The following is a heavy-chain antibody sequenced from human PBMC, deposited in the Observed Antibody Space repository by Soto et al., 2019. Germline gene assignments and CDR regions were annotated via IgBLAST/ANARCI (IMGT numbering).Heavy chain of an antibody. CDR1: GFTFSSYA. D-gene: IGHD2-2*01. V-gene: IGHV3-30-3*01. J-gene: IGHJ5*02. CDR3: ARDNGSVKDIVLVPAAPGGWFDP. Sequence: PGGSLRLSCAASGFTFSSYAMHWVRQAPGKGLEWVAVISYDGSNKYYADSVKGRFTISRDNSKNTLYLQMNSLRAEDTAVYYCARDNGSVKDIVLVPAAPGGWFDPWGQGTLVTVSS. CDR2: ISYDGSNK.